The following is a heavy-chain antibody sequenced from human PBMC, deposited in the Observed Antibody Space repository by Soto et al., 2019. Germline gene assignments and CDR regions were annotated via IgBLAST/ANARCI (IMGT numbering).Heavy chain of an antibody. Sequence: QPGGSLRLSCTTSGFTFGDYTMSWFRQAPGKGLECVGFIRSKAYGGTPEYAASVQGRFTISRDDSKSIAHLQLNSLRSEDTAVYYCTRECSNSGCNDSFDIWGQGTMVTVSS. CDR1: GFTFGDYT. V-gene: IGHV3-49*03. CDR2: IRSKAYGGTP. J-gene: IGHJ3*02. CDR3: TRECSNSGCNDSFDI. D-gene: IGHD6-19*01.